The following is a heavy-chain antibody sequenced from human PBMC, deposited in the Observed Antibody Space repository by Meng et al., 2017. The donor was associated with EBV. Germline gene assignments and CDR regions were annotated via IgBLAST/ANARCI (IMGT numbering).Heavy chain of an antibody. CDR3: ASESGRGYTPEY. J-gene: IGHJ4*02. Sequence: QVQLVQSAAEVKKPASSLMVSCKTSGGPFRYYAISWVRQAPGQELEWLGGFLPRLGAPNYAQKFHGRVKITADESTSTHYMDLSSLRSEDTAIYYCASESGRGYTPEYWGQGTRVTVYS. V-gene: IGHV1-69*01. D-gene: IGHD3-10*01. CDR2: FLPRLGAP. CDR1: GGPFRYYA.